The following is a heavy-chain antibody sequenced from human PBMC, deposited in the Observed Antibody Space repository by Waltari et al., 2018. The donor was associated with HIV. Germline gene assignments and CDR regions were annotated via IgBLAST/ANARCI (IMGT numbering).Heavy chain of an antibody. CDR1: GGSISSSSYY. D-gene: IGHD6-13*01. V-gene: IGHV4-39*07. CDR3: ARAPQYSSSWTTQLRRWVDP. Sequence: QLQLQESGPGLVKPSETLSLTCTVSGGSISSSSYYWGWIRQPPGKGLEWIGSIYYRGSTYYNPSLKSRVTISVDTSKNQFSLKLSSVTAADTAVYFCARAPQYSSSWTTQLRRWVDPWGQGTLVTVSS. J-gene: IGHJ5*02. CDR2: IYYRGST.